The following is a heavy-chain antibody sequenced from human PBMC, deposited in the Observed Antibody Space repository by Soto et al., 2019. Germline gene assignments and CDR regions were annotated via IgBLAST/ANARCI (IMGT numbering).Heavy chain of an antibody. CDR3: ARDDVAVAGPRYYYYGMDV. D-gene: IGHD6-19*01. J-gene: IGHJ6*02. Sequence: QVQLVQSGAEVKKPGSSVKVSCKASGGTFSSYTISWVRQAPGQGLEWMGRIIPILGIANYAQKFQGRVTITADKXTSSAXXELSSLRSEDTAVYYCARDDVAVAGPRYYYYGMDVWGQGTTVTVSS. V-gene: IGHV1-69*08. CDR1: GGTFSSYT. CDR2: IIPILGIA.